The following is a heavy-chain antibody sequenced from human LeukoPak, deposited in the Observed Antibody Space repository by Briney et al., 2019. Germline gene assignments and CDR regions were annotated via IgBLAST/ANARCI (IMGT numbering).Heavy chain of an antibody. Sequence: SETLSLTCAVSGGSFSDNYWTWIRQPPGKGLEWIGQINHSGTTNYNPSLKSRVTILVDTSKNQFSLKLSSVTAADTAVYYCTRVDTAMSAFDPWGQGTLVTVST. J-gene: IGHJ5*02. CDR1: GGSFSDNY. V-gene: IGHV4-34*01. CDR2: INHSGTT. CDR3: TRVDTAMSAFDP. D-gene: IGHD5-18*01.